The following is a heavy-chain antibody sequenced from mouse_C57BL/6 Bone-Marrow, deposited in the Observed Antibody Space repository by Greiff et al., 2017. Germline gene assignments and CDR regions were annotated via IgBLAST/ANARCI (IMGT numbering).Heavy chain of an antibody. J-gene: IGHJ3*01. CDR3: AKSTGTWAY. V-gene: IGHV1-85*01. CDR1: GYTIKSYD. CDR2: IYPGDGST. Sequence: VKLLESGPELVKPGASVKLSCKASGYTIKSYDMNWVKQRPGQGLEWIGWIYPGDGSTTYNEKFQGKATMTVDTSSTTAYMELSSLTSEDAAVYCCAKSTGTWAYWGQGTLVTVSA. D-gene: IGHD4-1*02.